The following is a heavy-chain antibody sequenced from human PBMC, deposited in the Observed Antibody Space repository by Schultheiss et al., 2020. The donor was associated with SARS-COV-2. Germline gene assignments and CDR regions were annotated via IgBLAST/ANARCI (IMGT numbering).Heavy chain of an antibody. J-gene: IGHJ4*02. Sequence: GGSLRLSCAASGFTFSSYAMSWVRQAPGKGLEWVSAISGSGGSTYYADSVKGRFTISRDNAKNSLYLQMNSLRAEDTAVYYCARDWGPYCGGDCYLDYWGQGTLVTVSS. D-gene: IGHD2-21*02. CDR2: ISGSGGST. V-gene: IGHV3-23*01. CDR1: GFTFSSYA. CDR3: ARDWGPYCGGDCYLDY.